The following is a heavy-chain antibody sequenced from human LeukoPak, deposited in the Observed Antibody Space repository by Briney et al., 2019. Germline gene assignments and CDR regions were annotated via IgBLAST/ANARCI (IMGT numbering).Heavy chain of an antibody. CDR3: ARGPNSNWSGLDF. CDR1: GFSFSGHW. V-gene: IGHV3-74*01. CDR2: ISPTGSTT. D-gene: IGHD6-6*01. J-gene: IGHJ4*02. Sequence: GGSLRLSCTASGFSFSGHWMHWAHQLPGKGLVWVSRISPTGSTTSYADSVKGRFTVSRDNAKNTLYLQVNNLRAEDTAVYYCARGPNSNWSGLDFWGQGTLLTVSS.